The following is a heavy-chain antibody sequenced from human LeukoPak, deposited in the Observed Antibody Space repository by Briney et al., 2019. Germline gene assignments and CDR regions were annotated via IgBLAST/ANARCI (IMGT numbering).Heavy chain of an antibody. CDR2: ISYDGSNE. Sequence: PGRSLRLSCAASGFTFSGYAMHWVRQAPGKGLEWVAVISYDGSNEYYADSVKGRFTISRDNSKNTLYLQMNSLRAEDTAVYYCASVYGMDVWGQGTTVTVPS. CDR1: GFTFSGYA. J-gene: IGHJ6*02. CDR3: ASVYGMDV. V-gene: IGHV3-30-3*01.